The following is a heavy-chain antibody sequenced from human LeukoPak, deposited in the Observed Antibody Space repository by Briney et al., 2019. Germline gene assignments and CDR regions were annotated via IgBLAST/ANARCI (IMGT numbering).Heavy chain of an antibody. J-gene: IGHJ5*02. CDR2: INAGNGNT. CDR3: ARGLVVAARGWFDP. Sequence: GASVKVSCKASGHTFTIYAMHWVRQAPGQRLEWMGWINAGNGNTKYSQKFQGRVTITRDTSASTAYMELSSLRSEDTAVYYCARGLVVAARGWFDPWGQGTLVTVSS. CDR1: GHTFTIYA. D-gene: IGHD2-15*01. V-gene: IGHV1-3*01.